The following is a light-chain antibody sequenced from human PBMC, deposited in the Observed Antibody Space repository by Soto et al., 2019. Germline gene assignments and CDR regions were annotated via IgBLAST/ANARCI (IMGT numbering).Light chain of an antibody. CDR3: QQYNRSWT. CDR2: DAS. J-gene: IGKJ1*01. CDR1: QSISSW. V-gene: IGKV1-5*01. Sequence: DIQMTQSPSTLFASVGDRVTITCRASQSISSWLAWYQQKPGKAPNLLIYDASTLESGVPSRFSGSGSGTEFTLTISSLQPDDFATYYCQQYNRSWTFGQGTKVHIK.